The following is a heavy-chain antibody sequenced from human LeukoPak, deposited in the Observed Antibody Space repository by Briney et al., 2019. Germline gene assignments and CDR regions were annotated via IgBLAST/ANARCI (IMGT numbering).Heavy chain of an antibody. J-gene: IGHJ4*02. D-gene: IGHD5-24*01. CDR2: IYYSGST. Sequence: SETLSLTCTVSGGSISSGDYYWSWIRQPPGKGLEWIGYIYYSGSTYYNPSLKSRVTISVDTSKNQFPLKLSSVTAADTAVYYCARVGLRDGYLNFDYWGQGTLVTVSS. CDR1: GGSISSGDYY. V-gene: IGHV4-30-4*01. CDR3: ARVGLRDGYLNFDY.